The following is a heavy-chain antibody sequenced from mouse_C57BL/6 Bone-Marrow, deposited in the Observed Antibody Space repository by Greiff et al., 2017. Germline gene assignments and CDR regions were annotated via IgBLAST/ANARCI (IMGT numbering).Heavy chain of an antibody. Sequence: EVKVVESEGGLVQPGSSMKLSCTASGFTFSDYYMAWVRQVPEKGLEWVANINYDGSSTYYLDSLKSRFIISRDNAKNILYLQMSSLKSEDTATYYCARGYYGSSYVDYWGQGTTLTVSS. D-gene: IGHD1-1*01. CDR3: ARGYYGSSYVDY. J-gene: IGHJ2*01. CDR1: GFTFSDYY. V-gene: IGHV5-16*01. CDR2: INYDGSST.